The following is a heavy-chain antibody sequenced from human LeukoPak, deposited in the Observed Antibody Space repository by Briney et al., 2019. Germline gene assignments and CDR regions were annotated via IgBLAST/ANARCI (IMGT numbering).Heavy chain of an antibody. CDR1: GFTFSSYA. D-gene: IGHD6-13*01. CDR3: GKAYWYSSSWNFDY. J-gene: IGHJ4*02. Sequence: GGSLRLSCAASGFTFSSYAMSWVRQAPGKGLEWVSTISGGGGSTYYADSVEGRFTISRDNSKNTLYLQMNSLRVEDTAVYYCGKAYWYSSSWNFDYWGQGTLVTVSS. V-gene: IGHV3-23*01. CDR2: ISGGGGST.